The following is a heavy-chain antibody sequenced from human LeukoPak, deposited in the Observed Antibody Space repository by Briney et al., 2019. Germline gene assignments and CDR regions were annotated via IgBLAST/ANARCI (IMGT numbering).Heavy chain of an antibody. CDR3: AKDANYFDSGSYLIPFDF. J-gene: IGHJ4*02. D-gene: IGHD3-22*01. V-gene: IGHV3-23*01. CDR2: ISGNGVGT. CDR1: GFTFSRNA. Sequence: GGSLRLSCAASGFTFSRNAMNWVREAPGKGLEWVASISGNGVGTYYADSVKGRFNISRDNSKNTLYLQMNSLRTEDTAVYHCAKDANYFDSGSYLIPFDFWGQGTLVTVSS.